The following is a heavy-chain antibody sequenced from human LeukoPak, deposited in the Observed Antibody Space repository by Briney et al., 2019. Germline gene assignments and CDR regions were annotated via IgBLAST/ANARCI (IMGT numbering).Heavy chain of an antibody. CDR3: ARDEE. CDR1: GGSISSYY. Sequence: SETLSLTCTVSGGSISSYYCSWIRQPPGKGLEWIGEINHSGSTNYSPSLKSRVTISVDTSKNQFSLKLSSVTAADTAVYYCARDEEWGQGTLVTVSS. CDR2: INHSGST. V-gene: IGHV4-34*01. J-gene: IGHJ4*02.